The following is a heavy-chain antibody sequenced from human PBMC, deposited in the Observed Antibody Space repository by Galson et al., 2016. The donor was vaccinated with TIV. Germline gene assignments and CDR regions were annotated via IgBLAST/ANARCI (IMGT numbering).Heavy chain of an antibody. J-gene: IGHJ4*02. CDR2: INAGNGNK. CDR3: ARDGGGTPAESLGY. Sequence: SVKVSCKASGYTFTSRAVHWVRQAPGQSLEWMAWINAGNGNKKYSENFQGRLTITRDTSASTVYMELSSLRSEDTAVYYCARDGGGTPAESLGYWGQGTLVTVSS. D-gene: IGHD3-16*01. V-gene: IGHV1-3*01. CDR1: GYTFTSRA.